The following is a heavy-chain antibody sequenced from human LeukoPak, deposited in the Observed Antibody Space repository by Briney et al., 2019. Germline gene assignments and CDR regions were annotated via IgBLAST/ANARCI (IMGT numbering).Heavy chain of an antibody. CDR2: LNPNTGDT. CDR1: GYNFTGYY. CDR3: ARRYDFWSGYPTAFDY. J-gene: IGHJ4*02. D-gene: IGHD3-3*01. V-gene: IGHV1-2*02. Sequence: ASVKVSCKASGYNFTGYYMYWVRQAPGQGLEWMGFLNPNTGDTSYAQKFQARVTMTRDTSVSTAYMELSGLRSDDTAVYYCARRYDFWSGYPTAFDYWGQGTLVTVSS.